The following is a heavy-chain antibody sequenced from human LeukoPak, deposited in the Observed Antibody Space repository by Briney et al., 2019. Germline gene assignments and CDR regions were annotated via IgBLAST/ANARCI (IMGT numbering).Heavy chain of an antibody. CDR1: GFTFSSYA. CDR2: ISYDGSNK. V-gene: IGHV3-30*04. Sequence: GGSLRLSCAASGFTFSSYAMHWVRQAPGKGLEWVAVISYDGSNKYYADSVKGRFTISRDNAKTSLYLQMNSLRAEDTAVYYCARDLSGITGYTYGRGIDYWGQGTLVTVTS. D-gene: IGHD5-18*01. CDR3: ARDLSGITGYTYGRGIDY. J-gene: IGHJ4*02.